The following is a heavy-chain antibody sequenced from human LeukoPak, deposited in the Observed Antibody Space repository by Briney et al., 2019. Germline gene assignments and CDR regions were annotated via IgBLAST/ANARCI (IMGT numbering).Heavy chain of an antibody. D-gene: IGHD2-2*01. V-gene: IGHV4-59*08. CDR1: GGSISSYY. CDR2: IYYSGST. CDR3: ARLRGYCSSTSCYLNWFDP. Sequence: SETLSLTCTVPGGSISSYYWSWIRQPPGKGLEWIGYIYYSGSTNYNPSLKSRVTISVDTSKNQFSLKLSSVTAADTAVYYCARLRGYCSSTSCYLNWFDPWGQGTLVTVSS. J-gene: IGHJ5*02.